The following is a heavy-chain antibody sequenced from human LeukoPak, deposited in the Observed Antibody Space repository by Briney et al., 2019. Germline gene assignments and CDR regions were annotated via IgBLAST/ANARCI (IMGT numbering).Heavy chain of an antibody. J-gene: IGHJ3*02. CDR2: ISGDGGST. V-gene: IGHV3-43*02. CDR1: GFTFSNYW. CDR3: AKLNQGAFDI. Sequence: PGGSLRLFCAASGFTFSNYWMHWVRQAPGKGLEWVSLISGDGGSTYYADSVKGRFTISRDNSKNSLYLQMNSLRTEDTALYYCAKLNQGAFDIWGQGTMVTVSS.